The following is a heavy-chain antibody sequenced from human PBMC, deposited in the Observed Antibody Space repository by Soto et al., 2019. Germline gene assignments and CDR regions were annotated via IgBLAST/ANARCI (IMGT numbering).Heavy chain of an antibody. CDR2: ISDSVGST. Sequence: GGSLRLSCAASGLTFSSNAMSWVRQAPGKGLEWVSGISDSVGSTYYADSVKGRFTISRDNSKNTLYLQMNSLRAEDTAVYYCAKDESRVVVPDNWFDSWGQGTTVTVAS. CDR1: GLTFSSNA. V-gene: IGHV3-23*01. CDR3: AKDESRVVVPDNWFDS. J-gene: IGHJ5*01. D-gene: IGHD3-22*01.